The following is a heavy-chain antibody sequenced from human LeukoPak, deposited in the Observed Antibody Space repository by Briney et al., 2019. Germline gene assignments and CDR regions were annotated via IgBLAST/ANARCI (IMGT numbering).Heavy chain of an antibody. V-gene: IGHV4-34*01. CDR1: GGSFSGYY. J-gene: IGHJ5*02. Sequence: PSETLSLTCAVYGGSFSGYYWSCIRQPPGKGLEWIGEINHSGSTNYNPSLKSRVTISVDTSKNQFSLKLSSVTAADTAVYYCARGRFALRFDPWGQGTLVTVSS. CDR3: ARGRFALRFDP. D-gene: IGHD3-3*01. CDR2: INHSGST.